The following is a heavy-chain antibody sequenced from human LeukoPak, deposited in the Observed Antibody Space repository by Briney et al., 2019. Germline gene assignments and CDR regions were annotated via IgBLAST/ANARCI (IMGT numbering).Heavy chain of an antibody. J-gene: IGHJ5*01. CDR3: AKDSGGNRIVWFDS. D-gene: IGHD4-23*01. Sequence: GGSLRLSCAASGFTFSNYGMHWVRQVPGKGLEWVTFIRYDASNKYYADAVKGRFTISRDNSKNTLYLQMNSLRPEDAAVYYCAKDSGGNRIVWFDSWGQGTLVTVSS. CDR2: IRYDASNK. CDR1: GFTFSNYG. V-gene: IGHV3-30*02.